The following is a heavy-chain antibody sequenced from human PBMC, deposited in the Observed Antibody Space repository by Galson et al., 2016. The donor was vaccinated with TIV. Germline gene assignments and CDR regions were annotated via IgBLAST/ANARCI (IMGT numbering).Heavy chain of an antibody. V-gene: IGHV1-2*02. Sequence: SVKVSCKASGYKFIGYHVHWVRQAPGQGLEWMGWIKPNRGDTNVAQKFRGRVTRTRDTSITKAYLELSGLRSDDTAVYYCARGFGVLTGNYLPKDFDYWGQGTLVTVSS. CDR3: ARGFGVLTGNYLPKDFDY. CDR1: GYKFIGYH. D-gene: IGHD3-9*01. J-gene: IGHJ4*02. CDR2: IKPNRGDT.